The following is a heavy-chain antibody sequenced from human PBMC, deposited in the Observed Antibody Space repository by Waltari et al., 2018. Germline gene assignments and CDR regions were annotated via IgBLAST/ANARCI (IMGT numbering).Heavy chain of an antibody. CDR2: IHYTGNS. CDR3: ARTARVPE. V-gene: IGHV4-59*01. CDR1: GEYITDCY. Sequence: QMQLQESRPRLMKPSETLSLTCIVSGEYITDCYGSWIRQPPGGGFEYLGYIHYTGNSKYNPSLRCRVLMSTETAKNPFSLNLMSVSAADTAVYFCARTARVPEWGQGTLVTVSS. J-gene: IGHJ4*02.